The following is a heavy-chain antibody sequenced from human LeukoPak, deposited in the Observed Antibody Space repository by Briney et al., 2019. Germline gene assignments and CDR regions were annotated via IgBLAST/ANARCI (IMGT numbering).Heavy chain of an antibody. J-gene: IGHJ5*02. CDR2: ISGSGGST. CDR3: AKRSRYCSSTSCPGGFDP. Sequence: GGSLRLSCAAAGFTFSSYAMSWVRQAPGKGLEWVSAISGSGGSTYYADSVKGRFTISSDNSKNTLYLQMNSLRAEDTAVYYCAKRSRYCSSTSCPGGFDPWGQGTLVTVSS. CDR1: GFTFSSYA. V-gene: IGHV3-23*01. D-gene: IGHD2-2*01.